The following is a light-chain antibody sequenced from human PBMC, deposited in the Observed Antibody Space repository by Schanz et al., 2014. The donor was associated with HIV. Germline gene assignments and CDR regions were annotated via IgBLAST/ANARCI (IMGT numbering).Light chain of an antibody. Sequence: EIVMTQSPATLSVSLGERATLSCRASQSLGGSQLAWYQQKPGQAPRLLIYGASSRATGIPDRFSGSGSGTDFTLTISSLEPEDFAVYYCQQYGSSPWTFGQGTKVEIK. J-gene: IGKJ1*01. CDR1: QSLGGSQ. CDR2: GAS. CDR3: QQYGSSPWT. V-gene: IGKV3-20*01.